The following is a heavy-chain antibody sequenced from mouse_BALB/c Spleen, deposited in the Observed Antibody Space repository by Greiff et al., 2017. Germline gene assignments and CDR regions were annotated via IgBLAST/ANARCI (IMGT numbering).Heavy chain of an antibody. V-gene: IGHV5-17*02. CDR3: ARGRGNYPYYYAMDY. CDR2: ISSGSSTI. D-gene: IGHD2-1*01. J-gene: IGHJ4*01. CDR1: GFTFSSFG. Sequence: LVESGGGLVQPGGSRKLSCAASGFTFSSFGMHWVRQAPEKGLEWVAYISSGSSTIYYADTVKGRFTISRDNPKNTLFLQMTSLRSEDTAMYYCARGRGNYPYYYAMDYWGQGTSVTVSS.